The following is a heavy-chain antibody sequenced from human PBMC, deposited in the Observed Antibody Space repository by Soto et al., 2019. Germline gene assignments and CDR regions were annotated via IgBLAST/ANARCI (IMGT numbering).Heavy chain of an antibody. CDR3: ARGRYCLTGRCFPNWFDS. V-gene: IGHV4-30-4*01. J-gene: IGHJ5*01. CDR2: IYKSATT. Sequence: QVQLLESGPGLVKPSQTLSLTCSVSGDSISNLDYFWAWIRQPPGQALEYIGYIYKSATTYYNPSFERRVAISVDTSKSQFSLNLTSLTAADTAVYFCARGRYCLTGRCFPNWFDSWGQGALVTVSS. CDR1: GDSISNLDYF. D-gene: IGHD7-27*01.